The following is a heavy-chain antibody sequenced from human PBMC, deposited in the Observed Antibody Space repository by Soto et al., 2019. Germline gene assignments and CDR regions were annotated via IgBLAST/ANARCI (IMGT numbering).Heavy chain of an antibody. J-gene: IGHJ6*02. CDR1: GGSISSGGYY. Sequence: SETLSLTCTVSGGSISSGGYYWSWIRQHPGKGLEWIGYIYYSGSTYYNPSLKSRVTISVDTSKNQFSLKLSSVTAADTAVYYCARNVPTIYYYYGMDVWGQGTTVTVSS. V-gene: IGHV4-31*03. CDR3: ARNVPTIYYYYGMDV. D-gene: IGHD2-2*02. CDR2: IYYSGST.